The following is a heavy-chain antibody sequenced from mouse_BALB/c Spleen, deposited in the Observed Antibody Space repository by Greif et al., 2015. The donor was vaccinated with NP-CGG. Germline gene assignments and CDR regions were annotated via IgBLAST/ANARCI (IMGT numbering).Heavy chain of an antibody. Sequence: EVQLQESGPGLVKPSQSLSLTCTVTGYSITSDYAWNWIRQFPGNKLEWMGYISYSGSTSYNPSLKSRISITRDTSKNQFFLQLNSVTTEDTATYYCARDYDYDEGFAYWGQGTLVTVSA. J-gene: IGHJ3*01. V-gene: IGHV3-2*02. D-gene: IGHD2-4*01. CDR1: GYSITSDYA. CDR2: ISYSGST. CDR3: ARDYDYDEGFAY.